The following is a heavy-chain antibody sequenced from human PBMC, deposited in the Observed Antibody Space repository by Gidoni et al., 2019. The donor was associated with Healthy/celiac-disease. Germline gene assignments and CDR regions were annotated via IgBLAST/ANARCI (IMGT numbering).Heavy chain of an antibody. D-gene: IGHD2-21*01. V-gene: IGHV3-23*01. Sequence: EVQLLESGGGLVQPGGSLRLSCAASGFTFSSYAMSWVRQAQGKGLEWVSAISGSGGSTYYADSVKGRFTTSRDNSKNTLYLQMNSLRAEDTAVYYCAKDLFYLGYCGGDCLTPFDYWGQGTLVTVSS. CDR2: ISGSGGST. J-gene: IGHJ4*02. CDR1: GFTFSSYA. CDR3: AKDLFYLGYCGGDCLTPFDY.